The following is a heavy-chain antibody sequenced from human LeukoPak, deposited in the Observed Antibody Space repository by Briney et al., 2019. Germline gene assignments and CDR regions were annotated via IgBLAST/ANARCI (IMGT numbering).Heavy chain of an antibody. CDR3: ARDRI. J-gene: IGHJ4*02. CDR2: ISGSGTT. CDR1: GFTFSTPA. V-gene: IGHV3-23*01. Sequence: PGGSLRLSCAASGFTFSTPAMTWVRQAPGKGLEWVSGISGSGTTDYADSVKGRFTISRDNSRNTLYLQMNSLRAEDTAVYYCARDRIWGQGTLVTVSS.